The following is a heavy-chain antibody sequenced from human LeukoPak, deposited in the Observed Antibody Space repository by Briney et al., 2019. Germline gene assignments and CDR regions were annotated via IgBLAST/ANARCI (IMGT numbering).Heavy chain of an antibody. D-gene: IGHD4-23*01. CDR2: INHSGST. J-gene: IGHJ1*01. V-gene: IGHV4-34*01. CDR3: ARVGRTVVTPRSPSYFQH. CDR1: GGSFSGYY. Sequence: SETLSLTCAVYGGSFSGYYRSWIRQPPGKGLEWIGEINHSGSTNYNPSLKSRVTISVDTSKNQFSLKLSSVTAADTAVYYCARVGRTVVTPRSPSYFQHWGQGTLVTVSS.